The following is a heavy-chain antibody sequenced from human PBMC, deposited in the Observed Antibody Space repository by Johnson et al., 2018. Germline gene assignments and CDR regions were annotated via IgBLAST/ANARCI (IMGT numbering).Heavy chain of an antibody. CDR1: GFTFTSHA. D-gene: IGHD2-8*02. V-gene: IGHV3-23*04. Sequence: VQLVESGGGLVQPGGSLRLSCAASGFTFTSHAMGWVRQAPGKGLEWVSDINWGGFNTYYAESVKGRFNISRDNSQNTVYLQMTRLRAGDTAIYYCAKGVCTGGCANSDAFDVWGQGTLVTVSP. CDR2: INWGGFNT. J-gene: IGHJ3*01. CDR3: AKGVCTGGCANSDAFDV.